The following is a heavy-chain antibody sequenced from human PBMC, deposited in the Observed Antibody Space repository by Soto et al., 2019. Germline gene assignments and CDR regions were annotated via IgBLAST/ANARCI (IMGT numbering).Heavy chain of an antibody. CDR2: IIPIFGTA. V-gene: IGHV1-69*13. Sequence: GASVKVSCKASGGTFSSYAISWVRQAPGQGLEWMGGIIPIFGTANYAQKFQGRVTITADESTSTAYMELSSLRSEDTAVYYCARAGAVVTATPNYYYYGMDVWGQGTTVTVSS. CDR1: GGTFSSYA. D-gene: IGHD2-21*02. J-gene: IGHJ6*02. CDR3: ARAGAVVTATPNYYYYGMDV.